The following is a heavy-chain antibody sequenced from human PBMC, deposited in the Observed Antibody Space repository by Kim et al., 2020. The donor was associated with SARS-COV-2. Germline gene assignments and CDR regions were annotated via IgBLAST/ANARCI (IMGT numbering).Heavy chain of an antibody. CDR2: IIPIFGTA. CDR1: GGTFSSYA. J-gene: IGHJ3*02. Sequence: SVKVSCKASGGTFSSYAISWVRQAPGQGLEWMGGIIPIFGTANYAQKFQGRVTITADESTSTAYMELSSLRSEDTAVYYCAGAFSPGYCSGGSCYPDGSVAFDIWGQGTMFTVSS. V-gene: IGHV1-69*13. D-gene: IGHD2-15*01. CDR3: AGAFSPGYCSGGSCYPDGSVAFDI.